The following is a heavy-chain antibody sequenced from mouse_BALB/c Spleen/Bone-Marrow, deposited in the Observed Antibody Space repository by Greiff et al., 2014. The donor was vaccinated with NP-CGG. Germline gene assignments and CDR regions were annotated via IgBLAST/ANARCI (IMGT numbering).Heavy chain of an antibody. CDR2: IDTANGYT. J-gene: IGHJ4*01. V-gene: IGHV14-3*02. D-gene: IGHD2-1*01. CDR1: GFNIKDTY. CDR3: ARYGNGLMDY. Sequence: EVKLQESGAELVKPGASVKLSCTASGFNIKDTYMHWVKQRPEQGLEWIGRIDTANGYTKYDPKFQGKATITADTSSNTAYLQLSSLTSEDTAVYYCARYGNGLMDYWGQGTSVTVSS.